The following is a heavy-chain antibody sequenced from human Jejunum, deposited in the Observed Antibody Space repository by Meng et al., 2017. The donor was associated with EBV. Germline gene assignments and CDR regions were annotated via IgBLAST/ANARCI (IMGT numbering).Heavy chain of an antibody. CDR2: VYHSGST. J-gene: IGHJ4*02. Sequence: QVQLQESGPGLVQPSGTLSLTCAVSGGSISSDDWSDDWWSWVRQPPEKELEWIGEVYHSGSTYYNPSLESRVTISVDTSKNQFSLELTSMATADSAVYYCARSVAGSDESRCWGYWGQGTLVTSPQ. V-gene: IGHV4-4*02. CDR1: GGSISSDDWSDDW. CDR3: ARSVAGSDESRCWGY. D-gene: IGHD3-10*01.